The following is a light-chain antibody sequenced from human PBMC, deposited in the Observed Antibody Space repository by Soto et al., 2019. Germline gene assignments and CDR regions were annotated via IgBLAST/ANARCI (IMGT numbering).Light chain of an antibody. V-gene: IGKV1-5*01. CDR1: QSISSW. CDR3: QQYYTYSWT. Sequence: DIQMTQSPSTLSVSVGDSVTITCRASQSISSWLAWYQQKPGKAPRLLIYDASSLESGVPARFSGSGSGTEFTLTISSLQPDDFATYYCQQYYTYSWTFGQGTKVDIK. J-gene: IGKJ1*01. CDR2: DAS.